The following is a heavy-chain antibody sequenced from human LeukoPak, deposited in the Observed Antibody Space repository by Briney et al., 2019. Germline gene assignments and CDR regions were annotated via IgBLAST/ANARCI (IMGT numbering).Heavy chain of an antibody. CDR3: AKDRSELLPVNYSDY. J-gene: IGHJ4*02. V-gene: IGHV3-33*06. CDR1: GFTFSSYG. CDR2: IWYDGSNK. D-gene: IGHD1-26*01. Sequence: PGKSLRLSCAAAGFTFSSYGMHWVRQAPGKGLEWVAVIWYDGSNKYYADSVKGRFTISRDNSKNTLYLQMNSLRAEDTAVYYCAKDRSELLPVNYSDYCGQGTLVTVSS.